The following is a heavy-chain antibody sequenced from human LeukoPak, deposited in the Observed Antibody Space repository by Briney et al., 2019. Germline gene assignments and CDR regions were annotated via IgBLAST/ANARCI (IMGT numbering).Heavy chain of an antibody. CDR3: AREGGWNDFDY. D-gene: IGHD1-1*01. CDR2: ISSTSGTI. Sequence: SGGSLRLSCAASGFTFSSYSMNWVRQAPGKGLEWVSYISSTSGTISYADSVKGRFTISRDNAKNSLFLQMNGLRDEDTAIYYCAREGGWNDFDYWGQGTLVTVSS. CDR1: GFTFSSYS. V-gene: IGHV3-48*02. J-gene: IGHJ4*02.